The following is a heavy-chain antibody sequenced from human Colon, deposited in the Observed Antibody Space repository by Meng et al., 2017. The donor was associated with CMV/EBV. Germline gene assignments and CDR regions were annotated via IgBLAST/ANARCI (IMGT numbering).Heavy chain of an antibody. J-gene: IGHJ6*02. V-gene: IGHV3-30*04. CDR1: GFTLSDFA. CDR3: ARADSSGHFYGMDV. Sequence: GGSLRLSCEASGFTLSDFAMHWVRQTPGKGLEWVTVISYDGTNKYYADSVKGRFTISRDNSKNTLYLQMNSLRTEDTAVYYCARADSSGHFYGMDVWGQGTTVTVSS. D-gene: IGHD6-19*01. CDR2: ISYDGTNK.